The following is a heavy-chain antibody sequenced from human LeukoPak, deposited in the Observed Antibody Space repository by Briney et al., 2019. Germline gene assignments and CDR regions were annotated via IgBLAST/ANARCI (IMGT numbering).Heavy chain of an antibody. CDR2: INANTGNP. J-gene: IGHJ4*02. CDR1: GYTFTSYA. CDR3: ARAVWSSGWYVNDAKPGNY. Sequence: GASVKVSCKAFGYTFTSYAMNWVRQAPGQGLEWMGCINANTGNPTYAQGFTGRFVFSLDTSVSTAYLQISSLKAEDTAVYYCARAVWSSGWYVNDAKPGNYWGQGTLVTVSS. D-gene: IGHD6-13*01. V-gene: IGHV7-4-1*02.